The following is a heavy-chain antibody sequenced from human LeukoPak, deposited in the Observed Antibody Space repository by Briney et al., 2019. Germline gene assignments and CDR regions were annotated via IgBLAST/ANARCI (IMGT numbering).Heavy chain of an antibody. CDR3: ARDSGDDYVWGSYRFPGPLDY. CDR2: IYSGGST. Sequence: GSLRLSCAASGFTVSSNYMNWVRQAPGKGLEWVSAIYSGGSTYYADSVKGRFTISRDNSKNTLYLQMNSLRAEDTAVYYCARDSGDDYVWGSYRFPGPLDYWGQGTLVTVSS. V-gene: IGHV3-66*01. D-gene: IGHD3-16*02. J-gene: IGHJ4*02. CDR1: GFTVSSNY.